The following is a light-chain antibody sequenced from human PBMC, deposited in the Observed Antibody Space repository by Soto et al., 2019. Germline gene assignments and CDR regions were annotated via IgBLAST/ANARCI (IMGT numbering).Light chain of an antibody. CDR1: QSVGGD. CDR3: QQYNNWPRT. CDR2: GAS. Sequence: ERVMTQSPATLSLSPEERATVSCRASQSVGGDLAWYQQKPGQAPRLLIYGASSRAPGIPDRFSGSGSGTEFTLTISSLQSEDSAVYYCQQYNNWPRTFGQGTKVDI. V-gene: IGKV3-15*01. J-gene: IGKJ1*01.